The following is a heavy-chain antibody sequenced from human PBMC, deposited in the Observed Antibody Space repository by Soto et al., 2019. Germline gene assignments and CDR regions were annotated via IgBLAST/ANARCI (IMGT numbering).Heavy chain of an antibody. D-gene: IGHD6-19*01. Sequence: GGSPRLSCAASVFTVNNAWMDWVRQAPRKWQEWVATIKHDGSEQYYVDSVKGRFIVSRDNAKNSLFLQMNGLRVEDTALFFCARAMGTDGWSNHPFDIWGQGTMVTVSS. V-gene: IGHV3-7*04. CDR3: ARAMGTDGWSNHPFDI. J-gene: IGHJ3*02. CDR1: VFTVNNAW. CDR2: IKHDGSEQ.